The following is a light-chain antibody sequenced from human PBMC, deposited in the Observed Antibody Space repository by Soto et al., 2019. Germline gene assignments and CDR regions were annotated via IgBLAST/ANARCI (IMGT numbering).Light chain of an antibody. CDR3: QQYGSSPET. Sequence: EIVLTQSPGTLSLSSGERATLSCRASQSVTSNSLAWYQQRPGQAPRLLIYGTSTRATGIPDRFSGSGSGTDFTLTISRLEPEDFAVYYCQQYGSSPETFGQGTKVDIK. J-gene: IGKJ1*01. V-gene: IGKV3-20*01. CDR1: QSVTSNS. CDR2: GTS.